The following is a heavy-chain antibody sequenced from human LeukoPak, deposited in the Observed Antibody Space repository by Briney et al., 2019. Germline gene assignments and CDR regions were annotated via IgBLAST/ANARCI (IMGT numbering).Heavy chain of an antibody. Sequence: ASVKVSCKASGYTFTGYYMHWVRQAPGQGLEWMGWINPNSGGTNYAQKLQGRVTMTTDTSTSTAYMELRSLRSDDTAVYYCARDLSGSGSWSNYWGQGTLVTVSS. V-gene: IGHV1-2*02. CDR3: ARDLSGSGSWSNY. CDR2: INPNSGGT. D-gene: IGHD3-10*01. J-gene: IGHJ4*02. CDR1: GYTFTGYY.